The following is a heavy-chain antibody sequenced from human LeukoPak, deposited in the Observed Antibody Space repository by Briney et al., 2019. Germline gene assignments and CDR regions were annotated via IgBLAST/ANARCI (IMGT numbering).Heavy chain of an antibody. D-gene: IGHD3-22*01. Sequence: GSLRLSCAASGFTLSTYAMNWVRQAPGKGLEWVSSISSSSSYIYYADSVKGRFTISRDNAKNSLYLQMNSLRAEDTAVYYCARGYYYDYFDYWGQGTLSPSPQ. CDR3: ARGYYYDYFDY. V-gene: IGHV3-21*01. CDR2: ISSSSSYI. J-gene: IGHJ4*02. CDR1: GFTLSTYA.